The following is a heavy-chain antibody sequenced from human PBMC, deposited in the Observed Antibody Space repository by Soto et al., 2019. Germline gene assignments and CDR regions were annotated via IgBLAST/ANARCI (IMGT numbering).Heavy chain of an antibody. J-gene: IGHJ4*02. CDR3: ASSKGMIVVVRPFDY. CDR2: IIPIFGTA. V-gene: IGHV1-69*12. CDR1: GGTFSSYA. D-gene: IGHD3-22*01. Sequence: QVQLVQSGAEVKKPGSSVKVSCKASGGTFSSYAISWVRQAPGQGLEWMGGIIPIFGTANYAQKFQGRVTSTADESTGSAYMELSSLRSEDTAVYYCASSKGMIVVVRPFDYWGQGTLVTVSS.